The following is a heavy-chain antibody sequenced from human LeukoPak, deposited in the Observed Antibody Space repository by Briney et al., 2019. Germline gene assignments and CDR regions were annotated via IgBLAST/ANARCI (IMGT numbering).Heavy chain of an antibody. CDR3: AKRPAPNNGWCDY. J-gene: IGHJ4*02. CDR1: GFTFSHYG. V-gene: IGHV3-23*01. CDR2: ISGSGGST. Sequence: PGGSLRLSCAASGFTFSHYGITWVRQAPGKGLEWVSGISGSGGSTNYADFVKGRFTVSRDNSKNTLYLQKNSLRVEHTAVYNCAKRPAPNNGWCDYWGQGALVTVSS. D-gene: IGHD6-19*01.